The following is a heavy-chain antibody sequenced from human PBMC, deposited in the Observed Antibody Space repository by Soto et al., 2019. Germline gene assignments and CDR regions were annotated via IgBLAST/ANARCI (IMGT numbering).Heavy chain of an antibody. J-gene: IGHJ4*01. D-gene: IGHD3-22*01. CDR3: ARVTILPYYYHSSLDY. CDR1: GGSISSGGYS. CDR2: ISHSGST. V-gene: IGHV4-30-2*01. Sequence: TLSLTCAVSGGSISSGGYSWSWIRQPPGKGLEWIGYISHSGSTYYNPSLKSRVTISVERSKNQFSLKLSSVTAGDTAVYYCARVTILPYYYHSSLDYWGHGTLVTVSS.